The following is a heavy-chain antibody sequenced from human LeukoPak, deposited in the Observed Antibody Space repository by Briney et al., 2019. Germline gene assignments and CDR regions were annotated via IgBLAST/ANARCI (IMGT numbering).Heavy chain of an antibody. J-gene: IGHJ3*02. CDR1: GGSISNYY. CDR3: AGGSPKYSSSSSAFDI. V-gene: IGHV4-59*01. CDR2: IYYSGTI. Sequence: SETLSLTCTVSGGSISNYYSIWIRQPPGKVLELIVYIYYSGTINYNPSLKSRVTISVDTSKNQLSLKLRSVTAADTAVYYCAGGSPKYSSSSSAFDIWGQGTMVTVSS. D-gene: IGHD6-13*01.